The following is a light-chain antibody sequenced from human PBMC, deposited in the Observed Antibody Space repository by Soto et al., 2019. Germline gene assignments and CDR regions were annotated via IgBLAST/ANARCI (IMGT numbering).Light chain of an antibody. J-gene: IGKJ2*01. Sequence: TVMTQSPATVSVSPGERATFSCRASQSVSSDLAWYQQRPGQVPRLLIYGASTRATGIPARFSGSGSGTEFTLSISSLQSEDYAVYHCQQYNSWPHTFGQGTKV. CDR2: GAS. V-gene: IGKV3-15*01. CDR1: QSVSSD. CDR3: QQYNSWPHT.